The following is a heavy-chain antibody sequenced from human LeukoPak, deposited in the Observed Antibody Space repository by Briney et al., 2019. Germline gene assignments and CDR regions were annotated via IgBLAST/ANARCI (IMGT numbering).Heavy chain of an antibody. D-gene: IGHD1-26*01. V-gene: IGHV1-2*02. CDR2: INPNSGGT. Sequence: VASVKVSCKASGYTFTGYYMHWVRQAPGQGLEWMGWINPNSGGTNYAQKFQGRVTMTRDLSTSTDYMELSSLRSDDTAVYFCARDNSVGDYAWWFDPWGQGTLVTVSS. J-gene: IGHJ5*02. CDR3: ARDNSVGDYAWWFDP. CDR1: GYTFTGYY.